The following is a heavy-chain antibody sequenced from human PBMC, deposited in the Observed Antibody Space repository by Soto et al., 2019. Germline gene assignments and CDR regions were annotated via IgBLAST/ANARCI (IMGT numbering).Heavy chain of an antibody. V-gene: IGHV5-51*01. D-gene: IGHD2-21*02. CDR2: IYPRVSSI. Sequence: GESLKISCTASRYIFTSYWIGLVRQQPGQGLEWMGIIYPRVSSIRYVPPFRGQVILPAYKSLSTAYLEWSSLKASDTAIYFCARGLSYYYSSPASYPFDFWGQGTLVNLSS. CDR3: ARGLSYYYSSPASYPFDF. J-gene: IGHJ4*02. CDR1: RYIFTSYW.